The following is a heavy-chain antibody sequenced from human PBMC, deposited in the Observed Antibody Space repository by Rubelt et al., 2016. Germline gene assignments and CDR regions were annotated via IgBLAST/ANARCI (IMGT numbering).Heavy chain of an antibody. CDR2: ISGSGGDT. V-gene: IGHV3-23*01. J-gene: IGHJ4*02. Sequence: GESLRLSCAASGFPFSTYAMSWVRQAPGKGLEWVSGISGSGGDTFYADSVKGRFTISRDNSKNTLSLQVNSLRAEDTAVYYCAKDHDSGSYYKSFDYWGQGTLVTVSS. CDR3: AKDHDSGSYYKSFDY. D-gene: IGHD1-26*01. CDR1: GFPFSTYA.